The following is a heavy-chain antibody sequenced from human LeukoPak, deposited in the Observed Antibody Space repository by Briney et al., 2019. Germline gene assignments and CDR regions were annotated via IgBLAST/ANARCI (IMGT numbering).Heavy chain of an antibody. D-gene: IGHD1-26*01. CDR3: ARDKVGRWDLHSSPKDY. Sequence: ASVKVSCKASGYTFTSYGISWVRQAPGQGLEWMGWISAYNGNTNYAQKLQGRVTMTTDTSTSTAYMELRSLGSDDTAVYYCARDKVGRWDLHSSPKDYWGQGTLVTVSS. V-gene: IGHV1-18*01. CDR2: ISAYNGNT. CDR1: GYTFTSYG. J-gene: IGHJ4*02.